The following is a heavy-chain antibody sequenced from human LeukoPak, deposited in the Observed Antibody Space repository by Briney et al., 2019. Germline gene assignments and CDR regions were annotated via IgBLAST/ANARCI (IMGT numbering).Heavy chain of an antibody. V-gene: IGHV3-30*02. CDR2: IRYDGSNK. CDR3: AKDGTHYYGSGSDYPLLPGLDY. CDR1: GFTFSSYG. J-gene: IGHJ4*02. D-gene: IGHD3-10*01. Sequence: PGGSLRLSCAPSGFTFSSYGMHWVRQAPGKGLEWVAFIRYDGSNKYYADSVKGRFTISRDNSKNTLYLQMNSLRAEDTAVYYCAKDGTHYYGSGSDYPLLPGLDYWGQGTLVTVSS.